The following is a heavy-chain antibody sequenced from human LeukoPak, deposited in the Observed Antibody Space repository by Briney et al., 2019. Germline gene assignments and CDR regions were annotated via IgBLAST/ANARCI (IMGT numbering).Heavy chain of an antibody. D-gene: IGHD3-10*01. J-gene: IGHJ4*02. CDR3: ARDLGVLWFGEYNPFDY. V-gene: IGHV3-7*01. Sequence: GGSLRLSCAASGFTFSSYWMSWVRQAPGKGLEWVANIKQDGSEKYYVDSVKGRFTISRDNAKNSLYLQMNSLRAEDTAVYYCARDLGVLWFGEYNPFDYWGQGTLVTVSS. CDR2: IKQDGSEK. CDR1: GFTFSSYW.